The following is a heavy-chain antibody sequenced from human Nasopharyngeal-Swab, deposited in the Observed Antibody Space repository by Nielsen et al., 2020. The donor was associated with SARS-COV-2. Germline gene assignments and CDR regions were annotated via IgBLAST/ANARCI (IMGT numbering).Heavy chain of an antibody. CDR1: GFTVSSNY. Sequence: GESLKISCAASGFTVSSNYMSWVRQAPGKGLEWVSVIYSGGSTYYADSVKGRFTISRDNSKNTLYLQMNSLRAEDTAVYYCAGSSFDYYYYMDVWGKGTTVTVSS. CDR3: AGSSFDYYYYMDV. J-gene: IGHJ6*03. V-gene: IGHV3-66*01. D-gene: IGHD6-13*01. CDR2: IYSGGST.